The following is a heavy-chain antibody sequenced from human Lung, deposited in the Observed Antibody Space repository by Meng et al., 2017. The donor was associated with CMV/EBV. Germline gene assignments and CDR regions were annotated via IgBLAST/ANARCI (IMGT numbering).Heavy chain of an antibody. CDR1: GFTFSSHW. CDR2: INSDGSST. J-gene: IGHJ5*02. V-gene: IGHV3-74*01. CDR3: ARGGDIVVENWFDP. D-gene: IGHD2-15*01. Sequence: GESLKISCAASGFTFSSHWKHWVRQAPGKGLVWVSRINSDGSSTSYAVAVTGRFTISRDNAKNTLYLQMNSLRTEDTAVYYCARGGDIVVENWFDPWGQGXLVTVSS.